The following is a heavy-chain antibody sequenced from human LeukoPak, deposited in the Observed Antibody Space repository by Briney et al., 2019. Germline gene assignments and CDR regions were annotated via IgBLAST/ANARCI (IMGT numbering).Heavy chain of an antibody. CDR1: GFTFSSYA. CDR3: AKSSLSITMVRGVMIFFDY. Sequence: GGSLRLSCAASGFTFSSYAMSWVRQAPGKGLEWVSVISGSGGSTYYADSVRGRFTISRDNSKNTLYLQMNSLRAEDTAVYYCAKSSLSITMVRGVMIFFDYWGQGTLVTASS. CDR2: ISGSGGST. V-gene: IGHV3-23*01. D-gene: IGHD3-10*01. J-gene: IGHJ4*02.